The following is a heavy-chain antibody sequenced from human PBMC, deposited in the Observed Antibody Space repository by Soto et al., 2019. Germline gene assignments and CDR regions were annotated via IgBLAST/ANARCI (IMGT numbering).Heavy chain of an antibody. D-gene: IGHD3-3*01. V-gene: IGHV1-18*01. Sequence: ASVKVSCKASGYTYTSYGISWVRQEPGQGLEWMGWISAYNGNTNYAQKLQGRVTMTTDTSTSTAYMELRSLRSDDTAVYYCARAHAFYDFWSGPYEKYYFDYWGQGTLVTVSS. J-gene: IGHJ4*02. CDR2: ISAYNGNT. CDR3: ARAHAFYDFWSGPYEKYYFDY. CDR1: GYTYTSYG.